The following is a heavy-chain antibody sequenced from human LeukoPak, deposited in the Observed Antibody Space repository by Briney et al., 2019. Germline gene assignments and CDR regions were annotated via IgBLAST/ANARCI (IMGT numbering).Heavy chain of an antibody. J-gene: IGHJ4*02. CDR1: GYTFTSYD. D-gene: IGHD3-22*01. Sequence: ASVKVSCKAYGYTFTSYDINWVRQATGQGLELMGWMNPNSGNTGYAQKFQGRVTMTRNTSISTAYMELSSLRSEDTAVYYCVISYYYDSSGYYYDYNYWGQGTLVTVSS. CDR3: VISYYYDSSGYYYDYNY. CDR2: MNPNSGNT. V-gene: IGHV1-8*01.